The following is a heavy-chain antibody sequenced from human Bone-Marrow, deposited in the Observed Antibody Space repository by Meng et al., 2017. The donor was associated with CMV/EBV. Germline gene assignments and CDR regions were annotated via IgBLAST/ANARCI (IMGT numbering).Heavy chain of an antibody. V-gene: IGHV3-7*01. J-gene: IGHJ6*02. D-gene: IGHD5-12*01. CDR2: IKQDGSEK. CDR1: AFTFSSYG. Sequence: GESLKISCAASAFTFSSYGMHWVRQAPGKGLEWVANIKQDGSEKYYVDSVKGRFTISRDNAKNSLYLQMNSLRAEDTAVYYCARVTGAGWLRFPDVWGQGTTVTVSS. CDR3: ARVTGAGWLRFPDV.